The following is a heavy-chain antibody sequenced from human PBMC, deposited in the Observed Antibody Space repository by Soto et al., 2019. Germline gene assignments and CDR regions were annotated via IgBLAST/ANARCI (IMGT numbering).Heavy chain of an antibody. V-gene: IGHV3-23*01. Sequence: PGGSLILSCAASGFTFSSYGMSWVRQAPGKGLEWVSGVSGSGGTTYYADSVKGRFTISRDNSKNTVYLQMNSLRAEDTAVYYCAKDLHDSSGRDYWGQGTLVTVAS. D-gene: IGHD6-19*01. CDR3: AKDLHDSSGRDY. J-gene: IGHJ4*02. CDR1: GFTFSSYG. CDR2: VSGSGGTT.